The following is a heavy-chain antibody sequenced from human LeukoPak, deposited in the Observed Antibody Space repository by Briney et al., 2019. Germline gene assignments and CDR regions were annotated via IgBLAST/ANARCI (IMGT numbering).Heavy chain of an antibody. V-gene: IGHV4-59*01. CDR2: IYYSGST. CDR1: GGSISSYY. J-gene: IGHJ6*03. Sequence: SETLSLTCTVSGGSISSYYWSWIRQPPGKGLEWIGYIYYSGSTNYNPSLKSRVTISVDTSKNQLSLKLSSVTAADTAVYYCAREVQSFGALNYYYYYMDVWGKGTTVTISS. CDR3: AREVQSFGALNYYYYYMDV. D-gene: IGHD3-10*01.